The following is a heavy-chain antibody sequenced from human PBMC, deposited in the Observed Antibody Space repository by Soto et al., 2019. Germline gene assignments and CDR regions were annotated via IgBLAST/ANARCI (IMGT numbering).Heavy chain of an antibody. CDR3: AKDSHLHSWSLRFDY. J-gene: IGHJ4*02. D-gene: IGHD1-26*01. Sequence: QGKGLEWVSAMSGSGGSTYYADSVKGRFTISRDNSKNTLYLQMNSLRAEDTAVYYCAKDSHLHSWSLRFDYRAEGTL. CDR2: MSGSGGST. V-gene: IGHV3-23*01.